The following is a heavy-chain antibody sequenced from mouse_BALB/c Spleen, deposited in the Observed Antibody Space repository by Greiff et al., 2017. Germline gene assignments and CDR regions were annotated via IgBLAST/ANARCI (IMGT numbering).Heavy chain of an antibody. J-gene: IGHJ1*01. D-gene: IGHD2-1*01. CDR3: ARGYYGNFYWYFDV. CDR1: GFTFSSFG. Sequence: EGKLVESGGGLVQPGGSRKLSCAASGFTFSSFGMHWVRQAPEKGLEWVAYISSGSSTIYYADTVKGRFTISRDNPKNTLFLQMTSLRSEDTAMYYCARGYYGNFYWYFDVWGAGTTVTVSS. CDR2: ISSGSSTI. V-gene: IGHV5-17*02.